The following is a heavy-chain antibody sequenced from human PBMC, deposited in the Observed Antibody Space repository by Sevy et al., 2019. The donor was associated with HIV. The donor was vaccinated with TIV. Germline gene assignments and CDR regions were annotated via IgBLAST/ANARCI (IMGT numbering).Heavy chain of an antibody. Sequence: SETLSLTCTVSGGSINNYYWSWIRQPPGKGLEWIGYIYYSGSTNYNPSLKSRVTISVDTSKNQFSLKPSSVTAADTAVYYCARESIAAAGDFDYWGQGTLVTVSS. D-gene: IGHD6-13*01. V-gene: IGHV4-59*01. CDR2: IYYSGST. CDR3: ARESIAAAGDFDY. CDR1: GGSINNYY. J-gene: IGHJ4*02.